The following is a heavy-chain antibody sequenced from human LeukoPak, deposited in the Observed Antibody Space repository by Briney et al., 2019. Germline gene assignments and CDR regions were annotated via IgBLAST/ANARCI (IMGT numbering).Heavy chain of an antibody. CDR1: GFTFSSYV. D-gene: IGHD1-14*01. J-gene: IGHJ4*02. CDR3: ARDQSYYRV. CDR2: ISYDGSNE. V-gene: IGHV3-30*04. Sequence: GGSLRLSCAASGFTFSSYVMHWVRQAPGKGLEWVAIISYDGSNEYYADSVKGRFTISRDNAKNSLYLQMNSLRAEDTAVYYCARDQSYYRVWGQGTLVTVSS.